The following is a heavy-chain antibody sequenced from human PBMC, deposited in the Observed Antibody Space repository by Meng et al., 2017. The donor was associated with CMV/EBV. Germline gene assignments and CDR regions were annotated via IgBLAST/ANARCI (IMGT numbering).Heavy chain of an antibody. Sequence: SETLSLTCTVSGGSISSYYWSWIRQPPGKGLEWIGYIYYSGSTNYNPARKSRVTISVDTSKNQFSLKLRSVTDADTAVYYCARLGYSSSWYPNWFDPWGQGTLVTVSS. J-gene: IGHJ5*02. CDR2: IYYSGST. CDR3: ARLGYSSSWYPNWFDP. CDR1: GGSISSYY. V-gene: IGHV4-59*01. D-gene: IGHD6-13*01.